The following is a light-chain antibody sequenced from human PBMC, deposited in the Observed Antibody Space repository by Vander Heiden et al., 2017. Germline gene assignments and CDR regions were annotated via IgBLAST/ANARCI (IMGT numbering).Light chain of an antibody. CDR2: EVI. CDR1: SSDVGSYNR. CDR3: SSYTTSSTWV. V-gene: IGLV2-18*02. Sequence: QSALTQPPSVSGSPGQSVTISCPGTSSDVGSYNRVSWYQQPPGTAPKLMIYEVINRPSGVPDRFSGSKSGNTASLTISGLRAEDEADYYCSSYTTSSTWVFGGGTKLTVL. J-gene: IGLJ3*02.